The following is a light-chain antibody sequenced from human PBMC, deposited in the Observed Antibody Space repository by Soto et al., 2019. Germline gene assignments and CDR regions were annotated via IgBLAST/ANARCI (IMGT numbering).Light chain of an antibody. V-gene: IGLV2-14*01. CDR2: DVS. CDR1: SSDVGGYNY. Sequence: QSVLTQPASVSGSPGQSITISCTGTSSDVGGYNYVSWYQQHPGIAPKLMIYDVSNRPSGVSNRFSGSKSGNTASLTISGLQAEYEADYYCSSYTSSSTYVFGTGTQLTVL. J-gene: IGLJ1*01. CDR3: SSYTSSSTYV.